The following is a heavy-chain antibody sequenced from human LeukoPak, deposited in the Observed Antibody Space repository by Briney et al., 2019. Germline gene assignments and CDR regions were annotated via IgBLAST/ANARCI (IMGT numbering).Heavy chain of an antibody. Sequence: GGSLRLSCAASGFTVSSNYMSWVRQAPGKGLEWVSVIYSGGSTYYADSVKGRFIISRDNSKNTLYLQMNSLRAEDTAVYYCARLDGSYRAFDYWGQGTLVTVSS. V-gene: IGHV3-53*01. J-gene: IGHJ4*02. CDR3: ARLDGSYRAFDY. CDR1: GFTVSSNY. CDR2: IYSGGST. D-gene: IGHD1-26*01.